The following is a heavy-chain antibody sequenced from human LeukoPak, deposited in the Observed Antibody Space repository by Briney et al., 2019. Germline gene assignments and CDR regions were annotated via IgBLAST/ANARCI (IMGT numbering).Heavy chain of an antibody. CDR3: ARDLRYCSSASCSENGAFDI. J-gene: IGHJ3*02. D-gene: IGHD2-2*01. CDR2: MCSSGSFI. V-gene: IGHV3-21*01. Sequence: GGSLRLSCAASGFTFSSYSMNWVRQAPGEGLEWVSSMCSSGSFIYYADSVKGRFTISRENARNSLFLQMNSLRAEDTAVYYCARDLRYCSSASCSENGAFDIWGQGTMVTVSS. CDR1: GFTFSSYS.